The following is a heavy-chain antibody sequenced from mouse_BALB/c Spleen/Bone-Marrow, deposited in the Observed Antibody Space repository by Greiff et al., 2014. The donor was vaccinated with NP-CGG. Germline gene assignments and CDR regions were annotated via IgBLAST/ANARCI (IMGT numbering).Heavy chain of an antibody. D-gene: IGHD1-1*01. Sequence: EVKVEESGPELVKPGASVKISCKASGYSFTGYFMNWVKQSHGKSLEWIGRINPYNGDTFYNQKFKGKATLTVDKSSSTAHMELLSLTSEDSAVYYCGRVSYFTTVGAMDYWGQGTSDTVSS. CDR2: INPYNGDT. V-gene: IGHV1-37*01. J-gene: IGHJ4*01. CDR1: GYSFTGYF. CDR3: GRVSYFTTVGAMDY.